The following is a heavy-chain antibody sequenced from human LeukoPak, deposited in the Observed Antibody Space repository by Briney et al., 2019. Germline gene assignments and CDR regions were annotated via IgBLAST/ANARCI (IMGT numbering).Heavy chain of an antibody. CDR2: INPSGGST. CDR1: GYTFTSYY. D-gene: IGHD6-13*01. V-gene: IGHV1-46*01. Sequence: ASVKVSCKASGYTFTSYYMHWVRQAPGQGLEWMGIINPSGGSTSYTQKFQGRVTMTRDTSTSTVYMELNSLRSEDTAMYYCARFSSIAAAGTCLDYWGQGTLVTVSS. CDR3: ARFSSIAAAGTCLDY. J-gene: IGHJ4*02.